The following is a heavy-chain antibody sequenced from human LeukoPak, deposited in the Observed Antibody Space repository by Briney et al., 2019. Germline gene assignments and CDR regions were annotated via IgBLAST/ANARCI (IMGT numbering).Heavy chain of an antibody. V-gene: IGHV1-69*13. D-gene: IGHD6-19*01. J-gene: IGHJ6*03. CDR2: IIPIFGTA. Sequence: AASVKVSCKASGGTFSSYAISWVRQAPGQGLEWMGGIIPIFGTANYAQKFQGRVTITADESTSTAYMELSSLRSEDTAVYYCARGSLRQQWLVRREEYYYMDVWGKGTTVTISS. CDR3: ARGSLRQQWLVRREEYYYMDV. CDR1: GGTFSSYA.